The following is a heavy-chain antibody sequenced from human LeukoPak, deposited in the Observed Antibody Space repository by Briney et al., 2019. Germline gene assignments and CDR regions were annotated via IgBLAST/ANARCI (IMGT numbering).Heavy chain of an antibody. J-gene: IGHJ6*02. Sequence: EASVKVSCKASGYSCTSYGISWVRQAPGQGLEWMGWISAYNGNTNYAQKLQGRVTMTTDTSTSTAYMELRSLRSDDTAVYYCARGPEAASIYYYYDLDVWGQGTTVTVSS. CDR1: GYSCTSYG. V-gene: IGHV1-18*01. CDR3: ARGPEAASIYYYYDLDV. D-gene: IGHD6-13*01. CDR2: ISAYNGNT.